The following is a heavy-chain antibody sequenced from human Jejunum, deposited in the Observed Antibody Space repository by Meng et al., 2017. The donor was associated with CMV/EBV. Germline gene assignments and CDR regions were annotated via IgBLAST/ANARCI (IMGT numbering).Heavy chain of an antibody. J-gene: IGHJ4*03. CDR1: GYTFTSYA. CDR3: AREMPMTCYFDQ. V-gene: IGHV1-3*01. Sequence: GQLVQSGAEVKKPGASVKVSCKASGYTFTSYAMHWVRQAPGQRLEWMGWINAGNGNTKYSQKFQGRVTITRDTSASTAYMELSSLRSEDTAVYYCAREMPMTCYFDQWGQGTLVTVSS. D-gene: IGHD3-22*01. CDR2: INAGNGNT.